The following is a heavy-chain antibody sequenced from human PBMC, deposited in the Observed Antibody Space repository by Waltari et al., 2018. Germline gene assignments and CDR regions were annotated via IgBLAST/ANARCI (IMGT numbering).Heavy chain of an antibody. CDR1: GFTFGDYA. CDR2: IRSKAYGGTT. Sequence: EVQLVESGGGLVQPGRSLRLSCTASGFTFGDYAMSWFRQAPGKGLEWVGFIRSKAYGGTTEYAASVKGRFTISRDDSKSIAYLQMNSLKTEDTAVYYCTSSTISLRYYYYMDVWGKGTTVTISS. V-gene: IGHV3-49*03. CDR3: TSSTISLRYYYYMDV. J-gene: IGHJ6*03. D-gene: IGHD3-3*01.